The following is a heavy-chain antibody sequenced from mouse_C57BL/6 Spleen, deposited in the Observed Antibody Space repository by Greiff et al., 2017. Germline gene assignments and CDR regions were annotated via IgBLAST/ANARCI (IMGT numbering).Heavy chain of an antibody. D-gene: IGHD2-3*01. J-gene: IGHJ4*01. V-gene: IGHV5-17*01. CDR1: GFTFSDYG. Sequence: EVQVVESGGGLVKPGGSLKLSCAASGFTFSDYGMHWVRQAPEKGLEWVAYISSGSSTIYYASTVKGRFTISRDNAKITLFLHMTSLRAGDTAMYYCARPYDGPGRNYAMDYWGQGTSVTVSS. CDR3: ARPYDGPGRNYAMDY. CDR2: ISSGSSTI.